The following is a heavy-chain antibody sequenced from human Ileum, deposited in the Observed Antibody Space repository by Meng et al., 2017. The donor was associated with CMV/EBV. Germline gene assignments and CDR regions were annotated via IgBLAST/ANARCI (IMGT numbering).Heavy chain of an antibody. CDR3: ATDLVVGEH. Sequence: LSCAASGFIFSYHAMSWVRHAPGKGLEWVSGLNENDGDAYYPDSVRGRVTISRDNSKNTLYLEMNRLRVEDTAVYYCATDLVVGEHWGQGTLVTVSS. J-gene: IGHJ1*01. CDR1: GFIFSYHA. D-gene: IGHD3-16*01. V-gene: IGHV3-23*01. CDR2: LNENDGDA.